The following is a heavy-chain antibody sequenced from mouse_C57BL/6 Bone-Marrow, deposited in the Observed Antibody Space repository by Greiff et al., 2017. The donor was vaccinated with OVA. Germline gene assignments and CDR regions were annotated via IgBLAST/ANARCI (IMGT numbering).Heavy chain of an antibody. D-gene: IGHD1-1*02. J-gene: IGHJ2*01. V-gene: IGHV14-4*01. Sequence: EVKLQESGAELVRPGASVKLSCTASGFNIKDDYMHWVKQRPEQGLEWIGWIDPKNGDTEYASKFQGKATITADTSSNTAYLPLSRLTSEDTSVYYCTSYGNLDYWGQGTTLTVSA. CDR1: GFNIKDDY. CDR2: IDPKNGDT. CDR3: TSYGNLDY.